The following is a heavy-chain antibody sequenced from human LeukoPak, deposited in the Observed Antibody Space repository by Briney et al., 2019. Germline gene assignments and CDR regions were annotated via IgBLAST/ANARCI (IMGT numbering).Heavy chain of an antibody. D-gene: IGHD4-17*01. CDR1: GFTFSSYG. Sequence: PGGSLRLSCAASGFTFSSYGMHWVRQAPGKGLEWVAFIRYDGSNKYYADSVKGRFTISRDNSKNTLYLQMNSLRAEDTAVYYCAKGGGGDYILGVVDYWGQGTLVTVSS. V-gene: IGHV3-30*02. J-gene: IGHJ4*02. CDR3: AKGGGGDYILGVVDY. CDR2: IRYDGSNK.